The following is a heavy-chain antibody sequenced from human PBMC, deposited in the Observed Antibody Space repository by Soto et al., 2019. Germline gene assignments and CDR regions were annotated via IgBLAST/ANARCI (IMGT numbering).Heavy chain of an antibody. D-gene: IGHD3-22*01. CDR1: GFAYSSYG. J-gene: IGHJ4*02. CDR3: AKGAAMMVVPWSPDY. Sequence: GGSLRLSCAASGFAYSSYGLHWVRQAPGKGLEWVAIISPDGINKYYADSVKGRFTVSRDNSKNTLYLQMSSLRAEDTAVYFCAKGAAMMVVPWSPDYWGQGTLVTVSS. CDR2: ISPDGINK. V-gene: IGHV3-30*18.